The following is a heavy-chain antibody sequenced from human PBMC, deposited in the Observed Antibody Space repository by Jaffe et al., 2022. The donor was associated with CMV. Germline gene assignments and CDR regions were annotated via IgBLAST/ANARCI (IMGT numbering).Heavy chain of an antibody. CDR1: GFTFSSYW. V-gene: IGHV3-7*03. CDR2: IKQDGSEK. Sequence: EVQLVESGGGLVQPGGSLRLSCAASGFTFSSYWMSWVRQAPGKGLEWVANIKQDGSEKYYVDSVKGRFTISRDNAKNSLYLQMNSLRAEDTAVYYCARVKGGNYYYYMDVWGKGTTVTVSS. J-gene: IGHJ6*03. D-gene: IGHD3-16*01. CDR3: ARVKGGNYYYYMDV.